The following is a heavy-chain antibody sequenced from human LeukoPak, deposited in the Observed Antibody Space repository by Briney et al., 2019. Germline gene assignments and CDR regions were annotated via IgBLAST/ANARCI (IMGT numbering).Heavy chain of an antibody. D-gene: IGHD1/OR15-1a*01. J-gene: IGHJ6*03. V-gene: IGHV3-23*01. CDR1: GFTFSSYA. Sequence: GGSLRLSCAASGFTFSSYAMSWVRQAPGKALEWVSAISGSGGSTYYADSVKGRFTISRDNSKNTLYLQMNSLRAEDTAVYYCAKANKVYYYYYMDVWGKGTTVTVSS. CDR3: AKANKVYYYYYMDV. CDR2: ISGSGGST.